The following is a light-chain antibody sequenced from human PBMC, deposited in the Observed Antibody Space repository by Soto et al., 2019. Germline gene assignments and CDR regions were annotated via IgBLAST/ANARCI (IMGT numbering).Light chain of an antibody. V-gene: IGLV2-8*01. J-gene: IGLJ2*01. CDR2: EVS. CDR1: SSDVGGYNY. CDR3: SSYAGSNNFVV. Sequence: QSALPQPPSASGSPGQSVTISCTGTSSDVGGYNYVSWYQHQPGKAPKLMIYEVSKRPSGVHDPVSVSKSGNTASLTVSGLQAYDDGDYYRSSYAGSNNFVVFGGGTQLTV.